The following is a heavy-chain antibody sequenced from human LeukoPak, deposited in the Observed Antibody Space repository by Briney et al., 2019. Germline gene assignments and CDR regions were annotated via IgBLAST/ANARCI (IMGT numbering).Heavy chain of an antibody. CDR3: ARESYGIDS. CDR1: GGSISGYY. V-gene: IGHV4-59*01. D-gene: IGHD5-18*01. J-gene: IGHJ4*02. CDR2: FYYTGYT. Sequence: SETLSLTCSVSGGSISGYYWSWIRQPPGKGLEWIGYFYYTGYTNYNPSLKSRVAISVDTSKNQFSLYLTSVTAADTAVYYCARESYGIDSWGQGTLVSVS.